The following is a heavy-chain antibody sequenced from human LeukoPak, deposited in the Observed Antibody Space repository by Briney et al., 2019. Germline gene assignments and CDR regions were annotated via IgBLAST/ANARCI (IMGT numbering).Heavy chain of an antibody. Sequence: PGGSLRLSCAASGFTFSNYWMSWVRQAPGKGLEWVANIKQDGSEKCYVDSVKGRFTISRDNAKNSLYLQMNSLRAEDTAVYYCARDSRSYYYDSSGYYSADAFDIWGQGTMVTVSS. CDR1: GFTFSNYW. CDR3: ARDSRSYYYDSSGYYSADAFDI. V-gene: IGHV3-7*01. J-gene: IGHJ3*02. CDR2: IKQDGSEK. D-gene: IGHD3-22*01.